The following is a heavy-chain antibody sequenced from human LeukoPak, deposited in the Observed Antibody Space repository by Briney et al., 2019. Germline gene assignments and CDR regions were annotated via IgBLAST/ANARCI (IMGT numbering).Heavy chain of an antibody. J-gene: IGHJ6*03. V-gene: IGHV3-21*04. D-gene: IGHD2-2*03. Sequence: GGSLRLSCAASGFTFSSYSMNWVRQAPGKGLEWVSSISSSSSYIYYADSVKGRFTISRDNAKNSLYLQMNSLRSEDTAVYYCARDQMDIVVVPAANRPDYYYYYMDVWGKGTTVTVSS. CDR2: ISSSSSYI. CDR3: ARDQMDIVVVPAANRPDYYYYYMDV. CDR1: GFTFSSYS.